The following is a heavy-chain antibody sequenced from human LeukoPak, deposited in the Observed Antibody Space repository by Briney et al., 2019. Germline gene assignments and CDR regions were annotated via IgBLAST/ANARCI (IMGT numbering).Heavy chain of an antibody. D-gene: IGHD4-17*01. CDR1: GGSISSYY. J-gene: IGHJ5*02. CDR3: ARGGTTVTPGLLWFDP. V-gene: IGHV4-59*01. Sequence: PSETLSLTCAVSGGSISSYYWSWIRQPPGKGLEWIGYIYYSGSTKYNPSLKSRVTISVDTSKNQFSLKLSSVTAADTAVYYCARGGTTVTPGLLWFDPWGQGTLVTVSS. CDR2: IYYSGST.